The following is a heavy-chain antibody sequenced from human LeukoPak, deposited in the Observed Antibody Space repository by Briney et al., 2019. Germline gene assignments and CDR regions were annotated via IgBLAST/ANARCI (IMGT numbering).Heavy chain of an antibody. Sequence: GGSLRLSCAASGCTFSTYAMSWVRQAPGKGLEWVSSISDSGGSTSYANSVKGRFTISRDNSKNMVYLQMNSLRAEDTAVYSCARRRPEEYSGYVYFDFWGQGTLVTVSS. D-gene: IGHD5-12*01. CDR1: GCTFSTYA. J-gene: IGHJ4*02. V-gene: IGHV3-23*01. CDR3: ARRRPEEYSGYVYFDF. CDR2: ISDSGGST.